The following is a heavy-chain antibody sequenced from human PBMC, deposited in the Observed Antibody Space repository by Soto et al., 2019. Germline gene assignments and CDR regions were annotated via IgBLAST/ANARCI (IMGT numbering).Heavy chain of an antibody. V-gene: IGHV1-69*08. CDR3: AREGYSYWYYIDY. D-gene: IGHD5-18*01. Sequence: QVQLVQSGAEVKKPGSSVKVSCTSSGGTFSSYTISWVRQAPGQGLEWMGRIIPIRGIANYAQKFQGRVTITAKNSTSTTYMELSSLRSEETAVDYFAREGYSYWYYIDYWGQGTLVTVSS. J-gene: IGHJ4*02. CDR1: GGTFSSYT. CDR2: IIPIRGIA.